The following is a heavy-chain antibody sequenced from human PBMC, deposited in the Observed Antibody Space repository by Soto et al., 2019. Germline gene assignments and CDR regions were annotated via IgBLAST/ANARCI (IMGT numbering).Heavy chain of an antibody. CDR1: GFTFSNAW. CDR3: TTVYCSGGSCYDY. J-gene: IGHJ4*02. Sequence: EVQLVESGGGLVKPGGSLRLSSAASGFTFSNAWMSWVRQAPGKGLEWVGRIKSKTDGGTTDYAAPVKGRFTISRDDSKNTLYLQMNSLKTEDTAVYYCTTVYCSGGSCYDYWGQGTLVTVSS. D-gene: IGHD2-15*01. V-gene: IGHV3-15*01. CDR2: IKSKTDGGTT.